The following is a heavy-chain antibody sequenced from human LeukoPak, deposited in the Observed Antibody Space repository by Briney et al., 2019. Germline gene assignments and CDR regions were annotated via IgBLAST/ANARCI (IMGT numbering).Heavy chain of an antibody. V-gene: IGHV4-4*07. Sequence: PSETLSLTCTVSGVSISSYYWSWIRQPAGKGLEWIGRMFTSVSTNYNPSLKSRVTMSVDTSKNQFSLKLSSVTAADTAVYYCAGDSYYYDSSGYYRFDYWGQGTLVTVSS. CDR2: MFTSVST. D-gene: IGHD3-22*01. CDR1: GVSISSYY. J-gene: IGHJ4*02. CDR3: AGDSYYYDSSGYYRFDY.